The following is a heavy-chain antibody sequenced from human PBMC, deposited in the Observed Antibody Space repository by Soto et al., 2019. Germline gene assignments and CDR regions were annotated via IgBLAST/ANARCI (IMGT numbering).Heavy chain of an antibody. CDR3: ARDPGGCSSTSCYDSWFDP. Sequence: EVQLVESGGGLVQPGGSLRLSCAASGFTFSSYWVHWVRQAPGKGLVWVSRINSDGSSTSYADSVKGRFTISRDNAKNTLYLQMNSLRAEDTAVYYCARDPGGCSSTSCYDSWFDPWGQGTLVTVSS. D-gene: IGHD2-2*01. V-gene: IGHV3-74*01. CDR1: GFTFSSYW. J-gene: IGHJ5*02. CDR2: INSDGSST.